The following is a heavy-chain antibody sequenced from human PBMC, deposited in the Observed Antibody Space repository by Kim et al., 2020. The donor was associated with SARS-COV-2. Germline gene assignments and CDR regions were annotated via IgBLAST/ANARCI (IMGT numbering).Heavy chain of an antibody. CDR1: GFTFSSYA. Sequence: GGSLRLSCAASGFTFSSYAMHWVRQAPGKGLEWVAVISYDGSNKYYADSVKGRFTISRDNSKNTLYLQMNSLRAEDTAVYYCARAGSGSYYGGFDYWGQG. CDR2: ISYDGSNK. D-gene: IGHD3-10*01. J-gene: IGHJ4*02. V-gene: IGHV3-30-3*01. CDR3: ARAGSGSYYGGFDY.